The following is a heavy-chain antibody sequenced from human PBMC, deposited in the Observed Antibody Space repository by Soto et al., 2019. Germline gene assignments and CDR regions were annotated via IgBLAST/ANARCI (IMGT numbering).Heavy chain of an antibody. D-gene: IGHD5-12*01. V-gene: IGHV4-34*01. CDR2: INHGGNF. J-gene: IGHJ5*02. CDR1: VGSFSVYY. CDR3: ARAPQWQRGVGFDP. Sequence: SETLSVACALYVGSFSVYYWTWVRQPPGKGLEWIGEINHGGNFNCDPSLKSRVTISIDTSKNHFSLNLTSVTAADTAVYYCARAPQWQRGVGFDPWGQGAMVTVSS.